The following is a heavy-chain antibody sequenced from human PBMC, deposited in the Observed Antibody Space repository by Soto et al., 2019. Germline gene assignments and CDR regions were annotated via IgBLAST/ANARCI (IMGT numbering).Heavy chain of an antibody. D-gene: IGHD2-2*01. V-gene: IGHV1-18*01. CDR1: GYTFSNYG. J-gene: IGHJ5*02. CDR3: ARVVPGAEAWFGP. Sequence: ASVKVSCKTSGYTFSNYGTTWVRQAPGQPLEWLGWISLYSDGTNYAQKFQGRVSMTTDTSTTTAYMELRSLRSDDTAVYYCARVVPGAEAWFGPWGQGTLVTVSS. CDR2: ISLYSDGT.